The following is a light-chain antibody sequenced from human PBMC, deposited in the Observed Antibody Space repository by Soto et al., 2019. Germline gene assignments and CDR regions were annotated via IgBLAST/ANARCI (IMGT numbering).Light chain of an antibody. CDR1: ESVSNN. V-gene: IGKV3-15*01. CDR2: GAS. J-gene: IGKJ4*01. Sequence: EVVMTQSPATLSVSPGERATLSCRASESVSNNLAWYQQKPGQPPRLLIYGASTRATGVPARFSDGGSGTDFTLTISSLQSEDFALYYCQQYDKWHPLTFGGGTKLEIK. CDR3: QQYDKWHPLT.